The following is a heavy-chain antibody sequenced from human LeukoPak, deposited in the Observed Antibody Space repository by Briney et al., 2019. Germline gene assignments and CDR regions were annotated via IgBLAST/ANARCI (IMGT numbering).Heavy chain of an antibody. J-gene: IGHJ4*02. V-gene: IGHV1-69*05. CDR3: ARGVGGSQYFDY. D-gene: IGHD2-15*01. CDR1: GYTFTSYD. Sequence: SVKVSCKASGYTFTSYDINWVRQATGQGLEWMGRIIPIFGTANYAQEFQGRVTITTDESTSTAYMELSSLRSEDTAVYYCARGVGGSQYFDYWGQGTLVTVSS. CDR2: IIPIFGTA.